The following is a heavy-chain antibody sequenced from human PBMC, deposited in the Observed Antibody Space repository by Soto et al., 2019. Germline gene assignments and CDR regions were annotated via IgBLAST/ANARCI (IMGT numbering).Heavy chain of an antibody. Sequence: GGSLRLSCAASGFTFSSYWMSWVRQAPGKGLEWVANIKQDGSEKYYVDSVKGRFTISRDNAKNSLHLQMNSLRAEDTAVYYCAAHNWNYAGWFDPWGQGTLVTVSS. CDR3: AAHNWNYAGWFDP. D-gene: IGHD1-7*01. J-gene: IGHJ5*02. CDR2: IKQDGSEK. V-gene: IGHV3-7*01. CDR1: GFTFSSYW.